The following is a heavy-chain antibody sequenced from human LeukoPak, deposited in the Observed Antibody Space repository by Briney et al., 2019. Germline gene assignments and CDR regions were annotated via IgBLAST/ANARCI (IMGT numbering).Heavy chain of an antibody. D-gene: IGHD5-12*01. V-gene: IGHV4-39*01. CDR1: GGSIDSSDYY. J-gene: IGHJ3*01. Sequence: SETLSLTCTVSGGSIDSSDYYWDWIRQPPGKRLEWLGSINYSGNTYYNPSLKSRVTTTVDMSRNQFSLQLRSVTAADTAVYYCARRGIYSGYDGAAFWGQGTMVTVSS. CDR3: ARRGIYSGYDGAAF. CDR2: INYSGNT.